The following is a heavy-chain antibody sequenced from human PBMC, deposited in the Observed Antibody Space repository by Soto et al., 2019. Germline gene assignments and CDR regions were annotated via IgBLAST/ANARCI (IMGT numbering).Heavy chain of an antibody. J-gene: IGHJ5*02. D-gene: IGHD2-2*01. CDR2: ISLYSDGT. CDR3: ARVVPGAEAWFGP. CDR1: GYTFSNYG. Sequence: GASVKVSCKTSGYTFSNYGITWVRQAPGQPLEWLGWISLYSDGTNYAQKFQGRVSMTTETSTTTAYMELRSLRSDDTAVYYCARVVPGAEAWFGPWGQGTMVTVSS. V-gene: IGHV1-18*01.